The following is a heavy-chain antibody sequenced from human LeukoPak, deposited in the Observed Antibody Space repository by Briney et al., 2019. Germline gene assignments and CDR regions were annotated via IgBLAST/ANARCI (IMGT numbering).Heavy chain of an antibody. V-gene: IGHV4-34*01. Sequence: PSQTLSLTCAVYAGSFSSYYWSWIRQPPGKWLEWIGETNNSESTHYNPSLKSRAPISINTPTDQLSPKLASVTAADTAMYYCARAYSSSGLFHYWGQGTLVGVSS. CDR3: ARAYSSSGLFHY. CDR2: TNNSEST. D-gene: IGHD6-6*01. CDR1: AGSFSSYY. J-gene: IGHJ4*02.